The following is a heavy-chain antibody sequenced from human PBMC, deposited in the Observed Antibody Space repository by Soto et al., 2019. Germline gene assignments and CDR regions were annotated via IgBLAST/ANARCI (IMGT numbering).Heavy chain of an antibody. Sequence: SGGSLRLSCTTSGFTFTDYPMNWFRQAPGKGPEWVGFVRVKAYGETTEYAASVKGRFTISRDDSKSVAYLLMNSLKTEDTAVYYCSRGNRASWGRGTLVTVSS. CDR3: SRGNRAS. CDR2: VRVKAYGETT. J-gene: IGHJ4*02. CDR1: GFTFTDYP. V-gene: IGHV3-49*03. D-gene: IGHD4-4*01.